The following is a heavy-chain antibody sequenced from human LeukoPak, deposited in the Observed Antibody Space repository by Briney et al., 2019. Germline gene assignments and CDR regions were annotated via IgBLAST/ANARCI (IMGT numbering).Heavy chain of an antibody. CDR1: GGSISSHF. Sequence: NPSETLSLTCTVSGGSISSHFWSWIRQPPGKGLEWIGNIYYSGSSNYNPSLKSRVTISVDTSKNQFSLKLSSVTAADTAVYYCARGARHSDYWGQGTLVTVSS. V-gene: IGHV4-59*11. D-gene: IGHD3-3*02. CDR2: IYYSGSS. CDR3: ARGARHSDY. J-gene: IGHJ4*02.